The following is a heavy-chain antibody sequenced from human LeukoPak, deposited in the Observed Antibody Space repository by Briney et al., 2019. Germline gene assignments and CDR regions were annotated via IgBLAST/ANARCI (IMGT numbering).Heavy chain of an antibody. CDR2: ISSSSSYI. CDR1: GFTFSTYS. V-gene: IGHV3-21*01. CDR3: ARDLYCSSTSCSNGY. J-gene: IGHJ4*02. D-gene: IGHD2-2*01. Sequence: TGGSLRLSCAASGFTFSTYSMNWVRQAPGKGVEWVSSISSSSSYIYYADSVKGRFTISRDNAKNSLYLQMNSLRAEDTAVYYCARDLYCSSTSCSNGYWGQGTLVTVSS.